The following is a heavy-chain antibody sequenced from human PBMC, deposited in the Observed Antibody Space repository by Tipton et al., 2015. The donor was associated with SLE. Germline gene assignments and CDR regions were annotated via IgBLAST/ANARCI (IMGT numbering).Heavy chain of an antibody. D-gene: IGHD3-10*01. V-gene: IGHV4-38-2*01. Sequence: TLSLTCAVSGYPISSGYYWGWIRQPPGKGLEWIGSIYHSGSTYYNPSLKSRVTISVDTSKNQFSLKLSSVTAADTAVYYCAKRGDWDYYFDYWGQGTLVTVSS. CDR1: GYPISSGYY. CDR3: AKRGDWDYYFDY. CDR2: IYHSGST. J-gene: IGHJ4*02.